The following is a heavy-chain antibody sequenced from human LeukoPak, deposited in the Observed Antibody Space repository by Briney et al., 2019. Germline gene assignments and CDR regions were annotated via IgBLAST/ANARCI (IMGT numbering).Heavy chain of an antibody. V-gene: IGHV4-59*10. J-gene: IGHJ4*02. CDR3: ASDSFYDSGGYFYY. CDR1: GGSFSGYY. D-gene: IGHD3-22*01. CDR2: ISTSGNT. Sequence: PSETLSLTCAVYGGSFSGYYWSWIRQPAGKGLQWIGRISTSGNTDYNPSLKSRVTMSVDTSKNQFSLKLTSVTAADTAVYYCASDSFYDSGGYFYYWGQGTPVTVSS.